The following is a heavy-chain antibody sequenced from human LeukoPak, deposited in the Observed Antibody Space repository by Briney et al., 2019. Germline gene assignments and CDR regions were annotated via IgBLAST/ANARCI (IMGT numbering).Heavy chain of an antibody. J-gene: IGHJ3*02. CDR3: ARVVGTTYYYDSSGYYAFDI. D-gene: IGHD3-22*01. CDR2: IYYSGST. V-gene: IGHV4-61*01. Sequence: PSETLSLTCTVSGGSVSSGSYYWSWIRQPPGKGLEWIGYIYYSGSTNYNPSLKSRVTISVDTSKNQFSLKLSFVTAADTAVYYCARVVGTTYYYDSSGYYAFDIWGQGTMVTVSS. CDR1: GGSVSSGSYY.